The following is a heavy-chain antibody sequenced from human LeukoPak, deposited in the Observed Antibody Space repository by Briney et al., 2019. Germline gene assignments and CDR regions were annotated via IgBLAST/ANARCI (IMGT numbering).Heavy chain of an antibody. J-gene: IGHJ4*02. CDR3: ARERDEGFDY. Sequence: GGSLRLSCAASGFTFSSRSMNWVRQAPGKGLEWVSSFGTRSSSIYYADSVKGRFTISRDNARNSLYLQMNSLKAEDTAVYYRARERDEGFDYWGQGTLVTVSS. CDR1: GFTFSSRS. V-gene: IGHV3-21*01. CDR2: FGTRSSSI. D-gene: IGHD5-24*01.